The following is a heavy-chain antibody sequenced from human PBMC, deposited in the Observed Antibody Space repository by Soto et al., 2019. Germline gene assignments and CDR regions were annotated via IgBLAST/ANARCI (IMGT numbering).Heavy chain of an antibody. J-gene: IGHJ4*02. V-gene: IGHV1-8*01. D-gene: IGHD1-1*01. CDR1: GYTFSDHD. CDR2: MNPNSGDT. Sequence: QVQLVQSGAEVKKPGASVKVSCKASGYTFSDHDINWVRQASGQGPEWLGWMNPNSGDTGYAQKLQGRVTMTRDTSKRAAYMELSSLRSEDTVVYYCARVGGNWNDDYFDYWGQGPLVTVSS. CDR3: ARVGGNWNDDYFDY.